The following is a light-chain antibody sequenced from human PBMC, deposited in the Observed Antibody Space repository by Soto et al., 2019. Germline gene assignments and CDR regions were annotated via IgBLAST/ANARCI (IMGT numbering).Light chain of an antibody. J-gene: IGLJ1*01. CDR1: SSDIGAYNY. Sequence: QSVLTQPASVSGSPGQSITISCTGTSSDIGAYNYVSWYQQHPGKAPKLMIYDVSNRPSGLSNRFSGSKSGNTASLTISGLQAEDEADYYCSSYTSSSTYVFVTGTKVTVL. CDR3: SSYTSSSTYV. CDR2: DVS. V-gene: IGLV2-14*01.